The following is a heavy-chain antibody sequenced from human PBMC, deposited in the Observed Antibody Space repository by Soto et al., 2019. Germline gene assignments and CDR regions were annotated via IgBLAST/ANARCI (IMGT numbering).Heavy chain of an antibody. CDR1: GGTFSSYA. V-gene: IGHV1-46*01. CDR3: ARDLDGYQGY. Sequence: ASVKVSCKASGGTFSSYAISWVRQAPGQGLEWMGIINPSGGSTSYAQKLQGRVTMTRDTSTSTVYMELSSLRSEDTAVYYCARDLDGYQGYWGQGTLVTVSS. D-gene: IGHD2-2*01. J-gene: IGHJ4*02. CDR2: INPSGGST.